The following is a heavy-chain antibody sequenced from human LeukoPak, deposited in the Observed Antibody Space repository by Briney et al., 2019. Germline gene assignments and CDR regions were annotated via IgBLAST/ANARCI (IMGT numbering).Heavy chain of an antibody. D-gene: IGHD4-11*01. V-gene: IGHV4-61*08. Sequence: KPSETLSLTCTVSGGSISSGDYYWSWIRQPPGKGLEWIGYIYYSGSTNYNPSLKSRVTISVDTSKNQFSLKLSSVTAADTAVYYCAAGVTQYYFDYWGQGTLVTVSS. CDR2: IYYSGST. CDR1: GGSISSGDYY. CDR3: AAGVTQYYFDY. J-gene: IGHJ4*02.